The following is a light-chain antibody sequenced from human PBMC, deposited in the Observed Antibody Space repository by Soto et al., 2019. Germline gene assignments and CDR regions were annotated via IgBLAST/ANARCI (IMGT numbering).Light chain of an antibody. Sequence: QSALTQPASVSGSPGQSITIYCTGTSSDVGGYHYVSWYQQHPGKAPKLMIFDVSSRPSGVSNRFSGSQSGNTASLTISRRQAEDEADYYCSSYTRSSTHVFGTGTKLTVL. CDR3: SSYTRSSTHV. V-gene: IGLV2-14*03. CDR2: DVS. J-gene: IGLJ1*01. CDR1: SSDVGGYHY.